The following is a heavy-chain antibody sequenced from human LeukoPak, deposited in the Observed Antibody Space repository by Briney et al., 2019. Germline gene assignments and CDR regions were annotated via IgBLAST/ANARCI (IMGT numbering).Heavy chain of an antibody. CDR3: ARDGTDGGFWSVRRNFDY. J-gene: IGHJ4*02. V-gene: IGHV1-18*01. CDR1: GYNFTSYG. CDR2: VSAKSGNT. Sequence: ASVKVSCKASGYNFTSYGITWVRQAPGQGLEWVGWVSAKSGNTKYAEKLQGRVTVTTDTSTTTAYMEVKSLRSDDTAVYYCARDGTDGGFWSVRRNFDYWGQGTLVTVSS. D-gene: IGHD2-15*01.